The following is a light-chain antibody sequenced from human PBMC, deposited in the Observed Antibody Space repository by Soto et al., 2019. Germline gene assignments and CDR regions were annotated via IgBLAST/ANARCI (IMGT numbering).Light chain of an antibody. Sequence: EIVMTPSPATLSVSPGESVTLSCRASQSVRSNLAWYQQKPGQAPRLLIYGASTRATGLPARFSGSGSGTDFTLTIRSLQSEDFAVYYCQKYNTWPPITFGQGTRREI. J-gene: IGKJ5*01. CDR2: GAS. V-gene: IGKV3-15*01. CDR1: QSVRSN. CDR3: QKYNTWPPIT.